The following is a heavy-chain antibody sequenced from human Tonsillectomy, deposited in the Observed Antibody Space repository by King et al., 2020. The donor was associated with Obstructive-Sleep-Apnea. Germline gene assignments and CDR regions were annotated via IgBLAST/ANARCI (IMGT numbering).Heavy chain of an antibody. V-gene: IGHV4-59*08. CDR1: GGSISSNY. CDR2: IYYSGST. CDR3: ARHLYGSGYSCAFDI. Sequence: MQLQESGPELARPSETLSLTCTVSGGSISSNYWSWIRQPPGKGLEWIGYIYYSGSTNYNPSLKSRVTISVDTSKNQFSLKLSSVTAADTAVYYCARHLYGSGYSCAFDIWGQGTMVTVSS. D-gene: IGHD3-22*01. J-gene: IGHJ3*02.